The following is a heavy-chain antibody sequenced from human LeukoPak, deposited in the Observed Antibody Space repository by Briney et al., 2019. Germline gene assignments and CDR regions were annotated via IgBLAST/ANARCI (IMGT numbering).Heavy chain of an antibody. J-gene: IGHJ4*02. D-gene: IGHD6-19*01. CDR3: ATWYSSGWAFDY. Sequence: SETLSLTCTVSGGTISSYYWKWIRQPPGKGLEWIGYIHYSGSTEYNPSLKSRVTISVDTSKNQFSLKLSSVTVADTAVYYCATWYSSGWAFDYWGQGTLVTVSS. V-gene: IGHV4-59*08. CDR2: IHYSGST. CDR1: GGTISSYY.